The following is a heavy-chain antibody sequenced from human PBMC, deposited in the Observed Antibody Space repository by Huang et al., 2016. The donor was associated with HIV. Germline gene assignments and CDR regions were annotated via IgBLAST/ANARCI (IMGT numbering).Heavy chain of an antibody. CDR1: GGSFSDQI. Sequence: QVQLEQSGPAVRKPGSSVKVSCQASGGSFSDQIISWLRQAPGQRFEWMGGIMPLLRAPAYAQEFKGRVTMTADESTATIYMELNSLTSEDTAVYYCAMSLRYQYDSRSYWGRYFDYWGQGTLVTVSS. J-gene: IGHJ4*02. V-gene: IGHV1-69*01. CDR3: AMSLRYQYDSRSYWGRYFDY. CDR2: IMPLLRAP. D-gene: IGHD3-16*01.